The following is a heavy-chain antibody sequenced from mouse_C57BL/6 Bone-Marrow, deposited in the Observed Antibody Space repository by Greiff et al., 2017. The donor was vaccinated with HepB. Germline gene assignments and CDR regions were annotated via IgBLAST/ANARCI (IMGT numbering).Heavy chain of an antibody. D-gene: IGHD2-1*01. CDR3: ARFYGNYLYAMDY. V-gene: IGHV3-6*01. J-gene: IGHJ4*01. Sequence: EVKLVESGPGLVKPSQSLSLTCSVTGYSITSGYYWNWIRQFPGNKLEWMGYISYDGSNNYNPSLKNRISITRDTSKNQFFLKLNSVTTEDTATYYCARFYGNYLYAMDYWGQGTSVTVSS. CDR2: ISYDGSN. CDR1: GYSITSGYY.